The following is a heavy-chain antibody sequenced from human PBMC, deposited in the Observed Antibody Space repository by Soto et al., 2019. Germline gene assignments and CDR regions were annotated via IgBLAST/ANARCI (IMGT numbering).Heavy chain of an antibody. J-gene: IGHJ6*02. V-gene: IGHV1-69*13. Sequence: SVKVSCKAPGGTFSSYAISWVRQAPGQGLEWMGGIIPIFGTANYAQKFQGRVTITADESTSTAYMELSSLRSEDTAVYYCARDQEGSSWSYYYYGMDVWGQGTTVTVSS. CDR3: ARDQEGSSWSYYYYGMDV. D-gene: IGHD6-13*01. CDR1: GGTFSSYA. CDR2: IIPIFGTA.